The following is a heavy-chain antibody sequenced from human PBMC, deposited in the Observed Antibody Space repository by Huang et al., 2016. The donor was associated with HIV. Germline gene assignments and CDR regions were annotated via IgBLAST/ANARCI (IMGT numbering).Heavy chain of an antibody. J-gene: IGHJ3*02. D-gene: IGHD2-8*02. CDR2: IGYSGAT. V-gene: IGHV4-39*01. Sequence: QLQLQESGPGLVKPSETLSLTCTVSGGPISNSSHYWGWIRQPPGKGLGWIGRIGYSGATAHNPSLKSRVTMSVDASKSQISLNLISVTAADTALYYCVGYCTGGTCFEAFDIWGQGTRVTVSS. CDR1: GGPISNSSHY. CDR3: VGYCTGGTCFEAFDI.